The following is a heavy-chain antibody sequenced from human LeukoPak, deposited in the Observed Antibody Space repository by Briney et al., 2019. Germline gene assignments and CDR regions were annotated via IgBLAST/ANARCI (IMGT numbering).Heavy chain of an antibody. V-gene: IGHV3-48*01. CDR1: GFTFRNYV. Sequence: GGSLRLSCAASGFTFRNYVIHWVRQAPGKGLEWVSYISSSSSTISYADSVKGRFTISRDNVKNSLYLQMNSLRAEDTAVYYCARGGAARPDYWGQGTLVTVSS. J-gene: IGHJ4*02. CDR2: ISSSSSTI. CDR3: ARGGAARPDY. D-gene: IGHD6-6*01.